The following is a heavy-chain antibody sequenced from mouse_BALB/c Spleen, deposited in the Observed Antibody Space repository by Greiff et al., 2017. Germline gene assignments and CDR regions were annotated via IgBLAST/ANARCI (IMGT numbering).Heavy chain of an antibody. J-gene: IGHJ2*01. V-gene: IGHV5-12-2*01. Sequence: EVKVVESGGGLVQPGGSLKLSCAASGFTFSSYTMSWVRQTPEKRLEWVAYISNGGGSTYYPDTVKGRFTISRDNAKNTLYLQMSSLKSEDTAMYYCARQGTGTWDYWGQGTTLTVSS. CDR2: ISNGGGST. CDR1: GFTFSSYT. CDR3: ARQGTGTWDY. D-gene: IGHD4-1*01.